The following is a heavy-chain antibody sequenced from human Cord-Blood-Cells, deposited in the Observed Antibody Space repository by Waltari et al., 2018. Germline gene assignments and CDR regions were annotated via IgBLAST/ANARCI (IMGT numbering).Heavy chain of an antibody. V-gene: IGHV1-8*02. D-gene: IGHD2-15*01. CDR1: GYTLTSYD. Sequence: HVQLVQSGAEAKKPGASVKVSCNTSGYTLTSYDITWVRQATGQGLEWMGWMNPNSGNTGYAQKFQGRVTMTRNTSISTAYMELSSLRSEETAVYYCARTDADITSDYWGQGTLVTVSS. J-gene: IGHJ4*02. CDR3: ARTDADITSDY. CDR2: MNPNSGNT.